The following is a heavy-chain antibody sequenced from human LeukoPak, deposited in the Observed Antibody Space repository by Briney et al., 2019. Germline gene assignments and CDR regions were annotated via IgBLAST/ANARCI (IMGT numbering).Heavy chain of an antibody. CDR3: ARGTYGSAWYVDY. CDR1: GVSISSYY. V-gene: IGHV4-59*01. CDR2: IYYSGTT. J-gene: IGHJ4*02. D-gene: IGHD6-19*01. Sequence: SETLSLTCTVSGVSISSYYWSWIRQPPGKGLEWIGYIYYSGTTNYNPSLKSRVTISLDTSKNQFSLKLTSVTAADTAIYYCARGTYGSAWYVDYWGQGTLVTVSS.